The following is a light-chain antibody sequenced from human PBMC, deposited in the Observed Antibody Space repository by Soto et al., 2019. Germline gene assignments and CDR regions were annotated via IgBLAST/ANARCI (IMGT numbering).Light chain of an antibody. CDR1: QSVSGAY. J-gene: IGKJ1*01. V-gene: IGKV3-20*01. CDR2: GAS. Sequence: EIVLTQSPGTLSLSPGERATLSCRASQSVSGAYLAWYQQKPGRAPRILIYGASNRATGIPDRISGSGSGTDFTLTISRLEPEDFAVYYCQHYGISPPWTFGQGTKVEIK. CDR3: QHYGISPPWT.